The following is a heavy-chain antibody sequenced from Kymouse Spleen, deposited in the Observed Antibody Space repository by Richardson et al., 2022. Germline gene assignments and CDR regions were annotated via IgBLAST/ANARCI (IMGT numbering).Heavy chain of an antibody. CDR2: ISYDGSNK. CDR1: GFTFSSYG. D-gene: IGHD2-8*01. CDR3: AKGTDIVLMVYAIPLFDY. V-gene: IGHV3-30*18. J-gene: IGHJ4*02. Sequence: QVQLVESGGGVVQPGRSLRLSCAASGFTFSSYGMHWVRQAPGKGLEWVAVISYDGSNKYYADSVKGRFTISRDNSKNTLYLQMNSLRAEDTAVYYCAKGTDIVLMVYAIPLFDYWGQGTLVTVSS.